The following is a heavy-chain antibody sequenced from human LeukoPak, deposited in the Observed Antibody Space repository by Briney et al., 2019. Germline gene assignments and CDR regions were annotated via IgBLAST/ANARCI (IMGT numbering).Heavy chain of an antibody. V-gene: IGHV4-61*08. CDR2: ISYSGST. J-gene: IGHJ4*02. D-gene: IGHD4-17*01. Sequence: SETLSLTCTVSGASIRSGDYYWSWIRKPRGKGLEWIGYISYSGSTNYNPSVRSRVTISMDTSKNQFSLNLRSMTAADTAVYYCARVTGDYPKYYYDYWGQGTPVTVSS. CDR3: ARVTGDYPKYYYDY. CDR1: GASIRSGDYY.